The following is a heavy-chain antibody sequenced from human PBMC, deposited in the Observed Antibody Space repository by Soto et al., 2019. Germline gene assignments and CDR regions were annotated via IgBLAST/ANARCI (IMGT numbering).Heavy chain of an antibody. V-gene: IGHV1-18*01. CDR3: ARGSIPLEGDY. CDR2: ISAYNGNT. CDR1: GYTFTSYG. D-gene: IGHD3-10*01. Sequence: QVQLVQSGAEVKKPGASVKVSCKASGYTFTSYGISWVRQAPGQGLDWMGWISAYNGNTNYAEKLQGRVTMTTDTATSTAYKEVRILSSDDPAVYYCARGSIPLEGDYWGQGALVTVSS. J-gene: IGHJ4*02.